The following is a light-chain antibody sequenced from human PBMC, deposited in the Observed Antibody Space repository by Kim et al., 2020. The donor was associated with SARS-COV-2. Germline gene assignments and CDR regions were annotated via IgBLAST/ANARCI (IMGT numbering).Light chain of an antibody. CDR1: SSDVAGYNY. V-gene: IGLV2-11*01. Sequence: QSALIQPRSVSGSPGQSVTISCTGTSSDVAGYNYVSWYQQHPGKAPKLMIYDVSKRPSGVPDSFSGSKSGNTAYLTISGLQAEDGADYYCCSYAGSSYVFGTGTKVTVL. CDR3: CSYAGSSYV. J-gene: IGLJ1*01. CDR2: DVS.